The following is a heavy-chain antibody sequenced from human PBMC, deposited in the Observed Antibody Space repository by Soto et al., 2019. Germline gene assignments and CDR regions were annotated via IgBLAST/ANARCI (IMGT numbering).Heavy chain of an antibody. CDR3: ARDHGDSPYYDFWSGYNWFDP. CDR1: GFTFSSYS. J-gene: IGHJ5*02. D-gene: IGHD3-3*01. CDR2: ISSSSSYI. V-gene: IGHV3-21*01. Sequence: EGSLRLSCAASGFTFSSYSMNWVRQAPGKGLEWVSSISSSSSYIYYADSVKGRFTISRDNAKNSLYLQMNSLRAEDTAVYYCARDHGDSPYYDFWSGYNWFDPWGQGTLVTVSS.